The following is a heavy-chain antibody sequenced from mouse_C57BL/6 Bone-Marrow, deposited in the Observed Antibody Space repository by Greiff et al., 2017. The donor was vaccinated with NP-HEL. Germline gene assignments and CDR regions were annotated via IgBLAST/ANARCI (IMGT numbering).Heavy chain of an antibody. CDR3: TRALTGAGTHLFDY. V-gene: IGHV5-9-1*02. Sequence: VQLKESGEGLVKPGGSLKLYCAASGFTFSSYAMSWVRQTPEKRLEWVAYISSGGDYIYYADTVKGRFTISRDNARNTLYLQMSSLKSEDTAMYYCTRALTGAGTHLFDYWGQGTTLTVSS. CDR2: ISSGGDYI. CDR1: GFTFSSYA. J-gene: IGHJ2*01. D-gene: IGHD4-1*01.